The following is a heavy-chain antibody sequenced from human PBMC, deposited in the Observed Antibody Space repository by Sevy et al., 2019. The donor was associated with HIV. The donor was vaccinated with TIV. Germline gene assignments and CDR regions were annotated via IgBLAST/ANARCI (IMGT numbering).Heavy chain of an antibody. CDR2: IRYDGSNK. CDR1: GFTFSDYY. J-gene: IGHJ4*02. Sequence: GGSLRLSCAASGFTFSDYYMSWIRQAPGKGLEWVAFIRYDGSNKYYADSVKGRFTISRDNSKNTLYLQMNSLRAEDTAVYYCAKDRGLGLRHFDYWGQGTLVTVSS. CDR3: AKDRGLGLRHFDY. V-gene: IGHV3-30*02. D-gene: IGHD5-12*01.